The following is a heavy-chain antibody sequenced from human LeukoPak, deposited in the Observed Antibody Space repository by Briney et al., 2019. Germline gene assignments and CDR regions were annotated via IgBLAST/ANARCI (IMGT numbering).Heavy chain of an antibody. CDR2: IRSKAYGGTT. Sequence: GGSLRLSCTASGFTFGDYAMSWVRQAPGKGLEWVGFIRSKAYGGTTEYAASVKGRFTISRDDSKSIAYLQMNSLKTEDTAVYHCTRTGITGTTRGVFDYWGQGTLVTVSS. V-gene: IGHV3-49*04. CDR3: TRTGITGTTRGVFDY. CDR1: GFTFGDYA. J-gene: IGHJ4*02. D-gene: IGHD1-7*01.